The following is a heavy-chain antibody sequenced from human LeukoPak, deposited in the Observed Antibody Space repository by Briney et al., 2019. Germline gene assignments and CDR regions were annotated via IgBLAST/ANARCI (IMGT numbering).Heavy chain of an antibody. CDR3: ARPMVRDNYYYYGMDV. CDR2: IIPIFGTA. D-gene: IGHD3-10*01. CDR1: GGTFSSYA. Sequence: GASVKVSCKASGGTFSSYAISWVRQAPGQGLEWMGGIIPIFGTANYAQKFQGRVTITADKSTSTAYMELSSLRSEDTAVYYCARPMVRDNYYYYGMDVWGQGTTVTVSS. J-gene: IGHJ6*02. V-gene: IGHV1-69*06.